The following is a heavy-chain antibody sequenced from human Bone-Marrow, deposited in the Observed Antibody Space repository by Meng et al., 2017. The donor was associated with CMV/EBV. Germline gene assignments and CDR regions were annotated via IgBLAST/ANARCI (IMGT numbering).Heavy chain of an antibody. CDR3: ARGAWYYDSSGYSAF. CDR2: INPNSGGT. D-gene: IGHD3-22*01. Sequence: QVQLVQSGAEVKKPGASVKVSCKASGYTFTGYYMHWVRQAPGQGLEWMGWINPNSGGTNYAQKFQGRVTMTRDTSISTAYMELSRLRSDDTAVYYCARGAWYYDSSGYSAFWGLGTLVTVSS. CDR1: GYTFTGYY. V-gene: IGHV1-2*02. J-gene: IGHJ4*02.